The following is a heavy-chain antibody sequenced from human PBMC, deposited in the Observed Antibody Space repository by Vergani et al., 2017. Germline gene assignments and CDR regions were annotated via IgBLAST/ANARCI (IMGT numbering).Heavy chain of an antibody. CDR2: IYSGGST. V-gene: IGHV3-66*01. CDR3: ARGGCSSAPYYYYYYMDV. D-gene: IGHD6-25*01. Sequence: EVQLVESGGGLVQPGGSLRLSCAASGFTVSSNYMSWVRQAPGKGLEWVSVIYSGGSTYYADSVKGRFTISRDNSKNTLYLQMNSLRAEDTAVYYCARGGCSSAPYYYYYYMDVWGKGTTVTVSS. J-gene: IGHJ6*03. CDR1: GFTVSSNY.